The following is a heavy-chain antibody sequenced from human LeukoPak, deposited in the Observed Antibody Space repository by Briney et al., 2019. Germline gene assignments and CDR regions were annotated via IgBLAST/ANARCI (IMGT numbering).Heavy chain of an antibody. V-gene: IGHV4-38-2*02. CDR3: ARAGGNYVLDY. J-gene: IGHJ4*02. CDR1: GYSISSGYY. D-gene: IGHD4-23*01. Sequence: SETLSLTCTVSGYSISSGYYWGWIRQPPGKGLEWIGSIYHSGSTYYNPSLKSRVTISVDTSKNQFSLKLSSVTAADTAVYYCARAGGNYVLDYWGQGTLVTVSS. CDR2: IYHSGST.